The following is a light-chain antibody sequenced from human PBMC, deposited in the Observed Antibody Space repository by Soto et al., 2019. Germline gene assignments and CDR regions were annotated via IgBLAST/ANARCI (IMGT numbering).Light chain of an antibody. J-gene: IGKJ1*01. CDR1: QSISFS. CDR3: QQYETYPWT. CDR2: AAS. Sequence: DIQMTQSPSTLPAFVGDRLTITCRASQSISFSLAWYQQKAGKAPKLLIYAASSLQSGVPSRFSGSGSGTEFTLTISSLQPDDFEAYYCQQYETYPWTLGQGTKVDIK. V-gene: IGKV1-5*01.